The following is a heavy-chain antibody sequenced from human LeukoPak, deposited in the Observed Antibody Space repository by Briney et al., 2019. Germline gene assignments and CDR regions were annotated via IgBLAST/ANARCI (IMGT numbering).Heavy chain of an antibody. D-gene: IGHD3-22*01. J-gene: IGHJ4*02. V-gene: IGHV3-23*01. Sequence: GGSLRLSCVVSGFTFSSYAMSWVRQAPGKGLEWVSGISGSGDSTYYADSVKGRFTISRDNSKNTLYVQMNSLGTEDTAAYYCAKGSYYDSSGSFYFDTGAREPWSPSPQ. CDR2: ISGSGDST. CDR3: AKGSYYDSSGSFYFDT. CDR1: GFTFSSYA.